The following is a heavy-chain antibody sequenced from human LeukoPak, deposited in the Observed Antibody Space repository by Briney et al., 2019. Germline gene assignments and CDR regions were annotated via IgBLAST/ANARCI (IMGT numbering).Heavy chain of an antibody. CDR2: ISSSGTTT. V-gene: IGHV3-48*01. D-gene: IGHD2-2*01. J-gene: IGHJ3*02. CDR1: GFTFNRYS. CDR3: AKDIVVVPAAPPNDAFDI. Sequence: GASLRLSCAASGFTFNRYSMNWVRQAPGKGLEWISYISSSGTTTYYADSVKGRFTISRDNSKNTLYLQMNSLRAEDTAVYYCAKDIVVVPAAPPNDAFDIWGQGTMVTVSS.